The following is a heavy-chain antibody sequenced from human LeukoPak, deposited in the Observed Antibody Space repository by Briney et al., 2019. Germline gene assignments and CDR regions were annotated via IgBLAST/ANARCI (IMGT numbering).Heavy chain of an antibody. CDR2: IYTSGST. CDR3: ARAPYWGSSHFDY. CDR1: GGSISSGSYY. Sequence: PSETLSLTCTVSGGSISSGSYYWSWIRQPAGKGLEWIGRIYTSGSTNYNPSLKSRVTISVDTSKNQFSLKLSSVTAAGTAVYYCARAPYWGSSHFDYWGQGTLVTVSS. D-gene: IGHD3-16*01. V-gene: IGHV4-61*02. J-gene: IGHJ4*02.